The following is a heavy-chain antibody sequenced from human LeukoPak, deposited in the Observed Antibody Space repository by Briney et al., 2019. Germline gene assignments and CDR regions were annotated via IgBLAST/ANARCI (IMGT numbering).Heavy chain of an antibody. Sequence: ASVKVSCKASGYTFTGYYMHWVRQAPGQGLEWMGRINPNSGGTNYAQKFQGRVTMTRDTSISTAYMELSRLRSDYTAVYYCASLRYSSSWHDYWGQGTLVTVSS. J-gene: IGHJ4*02. CDR1: GYTFTGYY. V-gene: IGHV1-2*06. D-gene: IGHD6-13*01. CDR2: INPNSGGT. CDR3: ASLRYSSSWHDY.